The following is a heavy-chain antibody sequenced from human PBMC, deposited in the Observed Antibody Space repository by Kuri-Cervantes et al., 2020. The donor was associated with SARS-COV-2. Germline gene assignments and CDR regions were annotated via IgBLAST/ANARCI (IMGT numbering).Heavy chain of an antibody. D-gene: IGHD3-10*01. J-gene: IGHJ4*02. CDR2: ISAYNGNT. CDR3: ARDGDYYGSGSYYKSPGGY. CDR1: GYTFTSYG. Sequence: ASVKVSCKASGYTFTSYGISWVRQAPGQGLEWMGWISAYNGNTNYAQKLQGRVTMTTDTSTSTAYMELSRLGSDDTAVYYCARDGDYYGSGSYYKSPGGYWGQGTLVTVSS. V-gene: IGHV1-18*01.